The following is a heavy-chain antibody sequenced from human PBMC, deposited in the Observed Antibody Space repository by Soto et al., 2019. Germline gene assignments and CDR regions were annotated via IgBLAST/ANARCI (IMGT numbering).Heavy chain of an antibody. CDR3: ARQDKSGYNWFDP. CDR1: GGSFISGGYS. V-gene: IGHV4-30-2*01. J-gene: IGHJ5*02. D-gene: IGHD3-22*01. CDR2: MYHTGST. Sequence: PSETLSLTCAVSGGSFISGGYSCILVLQPPGKGLEWIGYMYHTGSTFYNPSLKGRVTISLDRSKDQFSLKVNSVTAADTAVYYCARQDKSGYNWFDPWGQGILVTVSS.